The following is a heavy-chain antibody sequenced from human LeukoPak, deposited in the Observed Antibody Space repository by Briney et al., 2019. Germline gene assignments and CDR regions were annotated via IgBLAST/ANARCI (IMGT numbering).Heavy chain of an antibody. CDR3: ARQTGFFY. CDR2: INADGSTT. Sequence: GGSLRLSCAASGFSFGNSWVHWVRQAPGKGLVWVSLINADGSTTTYADSVKGRFTISRDNARNTLSLQMNSLTIEDTAVYYCARQTGFFYWGQGTLVTVSS. D-gene: IGHD3-3*01. J-gene: IGHJ4*02. CDR1: GFSFGNSW. V-gene: IGHV3-74*01.